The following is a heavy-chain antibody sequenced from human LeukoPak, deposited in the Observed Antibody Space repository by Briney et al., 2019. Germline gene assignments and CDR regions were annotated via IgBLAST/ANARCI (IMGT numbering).Heavy chain of an antibody. V-gene: IGHV3-21*01. CDR3: AKERRSYYYGSGSYGFDY. J-gene: IGHJ4*02. CDR2: ISSSSSYI. CDR1: GFTFSSYS. Sequence: PGGSLRLSCAASGFTFSSYSMNWVRQAPGKGLEWVSSISSSSSYIYYADSVKGRFTISRDNAKNSLYLQMNSLRAEDTAVHYCAKERRSYYYGSGSYGFDYWGQGALVTVSS. D-gene: IGHD3-10*01.